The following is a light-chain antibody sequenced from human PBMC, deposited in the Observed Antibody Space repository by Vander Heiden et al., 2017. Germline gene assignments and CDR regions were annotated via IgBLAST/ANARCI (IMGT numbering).Light chain of an antibody. CDR3: AAWDDSLNGPHVV. V-gene: IGLV1-44*01. CDR1: SSNIGSNT. J-gene: IGLJ2*01. CDR2: SNN. Sequence: QSVLTQPPSASGTPGQRVTISCSGSSSNIGSNTVNWYQPLPGTAPKLPIYSNNQRPSGFPDRFSGSKSGTSASLAISGLQSEDEADYYCAAWDDSLNGPHVVFGGGTKLTVL.